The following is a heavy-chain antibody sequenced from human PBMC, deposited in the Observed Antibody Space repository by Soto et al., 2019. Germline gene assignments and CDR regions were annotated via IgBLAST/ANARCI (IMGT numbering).Heavy chain of an antibody. CDR3: SRGILV. J-gene: IGHJ4*02. Sequence: QVQLQESGPGLVKPSQTLSLTCTVSGGSINSGGYCWSWIRQHPGKGLDWIGCISYGGSTSYNPSLKSRVTISVDTSKTQFSLKLTSVTAADTGVYYCSRGILVWGQGALITVSS. CDR2: ISYGGST. V-gene: IGHV4-31*03. CDR1: GGSINSGGYC. D-gene: IGHD5-18*01.